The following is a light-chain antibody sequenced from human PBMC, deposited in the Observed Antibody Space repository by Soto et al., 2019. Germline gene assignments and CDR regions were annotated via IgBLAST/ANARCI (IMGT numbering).Light chain of an antibody. V-gene: IGLV2-23*01. CDR2: EGT. CDR1: SSAVGAYNL. CDR3: CSHAGTRTFV. Sequence: QSALTQPASVSGSPEQSITISCTGASSAVGAYNLVSWYQQHPGKAPRLIIYEGTKRPSGISHRFSGSKSDNTASLTISGLRAEDEAHYHCCSHAGTRTFVFGGGTKLTVL. J-gene: IGLJ3*02.